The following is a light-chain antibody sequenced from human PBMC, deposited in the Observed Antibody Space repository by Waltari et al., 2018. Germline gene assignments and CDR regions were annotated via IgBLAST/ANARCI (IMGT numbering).Light chain of an antibody. CDR3: QQYYSIPFT. CDR1: QSVLYSSTTKNH. V-gene: IGKV4-1*01. CDR2: WAS. Sequence: DIVMTQSPDSLAVSLGERATMNCKSSQSVLYSSTTKNHLAWYQQKTGQPPKVLIYWASTRESGGPDRCSGSGSGTDFTLTIISLQAEDVAVYYCQQYYSIPFTFGGGTKVEIK. J-gene: IGKJ4*01.